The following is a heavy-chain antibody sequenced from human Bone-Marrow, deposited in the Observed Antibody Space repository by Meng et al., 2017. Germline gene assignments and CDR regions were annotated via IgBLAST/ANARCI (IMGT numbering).Heavy chain of an antibody. J-gene: IGHJ6*02. D-gene: IGHD3-10*01. CDR1: GYTFTSYG. V-gene: IGHV1-18*01. Sequence: ASVKVSCKASGYTFTSYGISWVRQAPGQGLEWMGWISAYNGNTNYAQKLQGRVTMTTDTSTSTAYMELRSLRSDDTAVYYCARGQSYFDYYYYGMDVWGQGTTVTVSS. CDR3: ARGQSYFDYYYYGMDV. CDR2: ISAYNGNT.